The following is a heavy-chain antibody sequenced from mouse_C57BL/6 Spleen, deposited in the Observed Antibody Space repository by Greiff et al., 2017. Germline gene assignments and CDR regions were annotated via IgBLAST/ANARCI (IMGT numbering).Heavy chain of an antibody. V-gene: IGHV5-9-1*02. Sequence: EVKVVESGEGLVKPGGSLKLSCAASGFTFSSYAMSWVRQTPEKRLEWVAYISSGGDYIYYADTVKGRFTISRDNARNTLYLQMSSLKSEDTAMYYCTREGGLRHFDYWGQGTTLTVSS. J-gene: IGHJ2*01. D-gene: IGHD2-4*01. CDR2: ISSGGDYI. CDR1: GFTFSSYA. CDR3: TREGGLRHFDY.